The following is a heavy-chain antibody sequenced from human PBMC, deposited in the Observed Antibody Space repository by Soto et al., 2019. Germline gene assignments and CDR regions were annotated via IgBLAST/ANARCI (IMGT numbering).Heavy chain of an antibody. CDR1: GLIFSDYH. D-gene: IGHD6-19*01. J-gene: IGHJ6*02. CDR3: AMLGGWSGGSSGMDV. CDR2: ISRKANSYTT. Sequence: EVQLVESGGVLVQPGGSLRLSCEASGLIFSDYHMDWVRQAPGKGLEWVGRISRKANSYTTEYAASVKGRFTISRDDSKKSLYLQMNSLKSEDTAVYYCAMLGGWSGGSSGMDVWGQGTTVTVSS. V-gene: IGHV3-72*01.